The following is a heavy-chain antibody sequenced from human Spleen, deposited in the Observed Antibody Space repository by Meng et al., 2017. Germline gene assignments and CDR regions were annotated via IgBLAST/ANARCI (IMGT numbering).Heavy chain of an antibody. CDR1: GGSFSGYY. V-gene: IGHV4-34*01. J-gene: IGHJ3*02. CDR2: INHSGST. CDR3: ASVKPLGDGFDI. Sequence: SETLSLTCAVYGGSFSGYYGSWIRQPPGKGREWSGEINHSGSTNYNPSLKSRVTISVDTSKNQFSLKLSSVTAADTAVYYCASVKPLGDGFDIWGQGTMVTVSS. D-gene: IGHD3-16*01.